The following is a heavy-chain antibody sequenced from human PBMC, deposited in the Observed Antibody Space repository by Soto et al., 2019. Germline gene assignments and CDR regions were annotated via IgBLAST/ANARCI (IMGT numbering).Heavy chain of an antibody. CDR3: ARYASCCWFDP. CDR2: IYYTGST. V-gene: IGHV4-59*01. Sequence: SETLSLTCTVSGGSIRGYYWSWIRQTPGKGLEWVGHIYYTGSTNYNPSLKSRLTISVDTSKNQFYLKLSSVTAADTAMYYCARYASCCWFDPWGQGTLVTVSS. CDR1: GGSIRGYY. J-gene: IGHJ5*02. D-gene: IGHD2-2*01.